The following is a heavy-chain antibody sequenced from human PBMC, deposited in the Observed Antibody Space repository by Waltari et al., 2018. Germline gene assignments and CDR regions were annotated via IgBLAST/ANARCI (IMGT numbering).Heavy chain of an antibody. D-gene: IGHD3-10*01. J-gene: IGHJ5*01. CDR3: AKEGGYSYYNNYFDS. CDR1: GFGFEFNG. CDR2: ISYNGGKT. Sequence: EAHLVESGGRETRPGGSLSLPCVASGFGFEFNGRSWVRQGPGKGLEWVGSISYNGGKTYYAESVEGRFSISRDNAESSLYLQMNSLRVEDTALYYCAKEGGYSYYNNYFDSWGQGTRVTVSS. V-gene: IGHV3-20*04.